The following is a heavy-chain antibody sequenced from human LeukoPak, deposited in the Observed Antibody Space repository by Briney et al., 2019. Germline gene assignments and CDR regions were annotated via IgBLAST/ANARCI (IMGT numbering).Heavy chain of an antibody. Sequence: SETLSLTCAVYGGSFSGYYWNWIRQPPGKGLEWIGEINHSGSTNYNPSLKSRVTISVDTSKNQFSLKLSSVTAADTAVYYCARLKGPTSTYIVVVPAAIWFDPWGQGTLVTVSS. CDR1: GGSFSGYY. V-gene: IGHV4-34*01. CDR3: ARLKGPTSTYIVVVPAAIWFDP. CDR2: INHSGST. D-gene: IGHD2-2*01. J-gene: IGHJ5*02.